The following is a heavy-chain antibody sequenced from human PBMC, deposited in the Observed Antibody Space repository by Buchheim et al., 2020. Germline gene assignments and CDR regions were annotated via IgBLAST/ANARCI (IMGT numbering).Heavy chain of an antibody. V-gene: IGHV4-31*03. CDR3: ARGPKEYYYDSSGYYYLVSYMDV. D-gene: IGHD3-22*01. Sequence: QVQLQESGPGLVKPSQTLSLTCTVSGGSISSGGYYWSWIRQHPGKGLAWIGYIYYSGSTYYNPSLKSRVTISVDKSKNQFSLKLSSVTAADTAVYYCARGPKEYYYDSSGYYYLVSYMDVWGKGTT. CDR1: GGSISSGGYY. J-gene: IGHJ6*03. CDR2: IYYSGST.